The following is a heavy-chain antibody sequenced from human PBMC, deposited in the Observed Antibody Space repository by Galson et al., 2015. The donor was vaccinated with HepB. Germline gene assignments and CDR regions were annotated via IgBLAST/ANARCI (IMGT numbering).Heavy chain of an antibody. D-gene: IGHD6-13*01. CDR2: IKQDGSEK. CDR3: ASLSSSWYYFDY. V-gene: IGHV3-7*03. Sequence: SLRLSCAASGFTFSSYWMSWVRQAPGKGLEWVANIKQDGSEKYYVDSVKGRFTISRDNAKNSLYLQMNSLRAEDTAVYYCASLSSSWYYFDYWGQGTLVTVSS. CDR1: GFTFSSYW. J-gene: IGHJ4*02.